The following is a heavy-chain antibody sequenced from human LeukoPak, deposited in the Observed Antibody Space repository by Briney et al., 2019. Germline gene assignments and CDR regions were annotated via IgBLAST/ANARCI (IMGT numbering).Heavy chain of an antibody. V-gene: IGHV3-48*04. CDR1: GFTFSSYG. CDR3: VSGMIEFDY. J-gene: IGHJ4*02. Sequence: PGGSLRLSCAASGFTFSSYGMSWVRQAPGKGLEWVSYISSSGSTIYYADSVKGRFTISRDNAKNSLFLQMNSLRVEDTSVYYCVSGMIEFDYWGQGTRVTVSS. D-gene: IGHD3-22*01. CDR2: ISSSGSTI.